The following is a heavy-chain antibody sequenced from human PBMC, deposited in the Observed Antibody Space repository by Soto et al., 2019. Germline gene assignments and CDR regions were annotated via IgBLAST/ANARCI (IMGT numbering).Heavy chain of an antibody. CDR3: ARSGGYCSSTSCYMGYYYYGMDV. V-gene: IGHV4-34*01. CDR1: GGSFSGYY. J-gene: IGHJ6*02. D-gene: IGHD2-2*02. CDR2: INHSGST. Sequence: PSETLSLTCAVYGGSFSGYYWSWIRQPPGKGLEWIGEINHSGSTNYNPSLKSRVTISVDTSKNQFSLKLSSVTAADTAVYYCARSGGYCSSTSCYMGYYYYGMDVWGQGTTVTV.